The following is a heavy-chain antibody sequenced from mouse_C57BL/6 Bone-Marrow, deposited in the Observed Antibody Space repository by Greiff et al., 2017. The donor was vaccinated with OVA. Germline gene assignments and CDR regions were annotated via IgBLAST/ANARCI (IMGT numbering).Heavy chain of an antibody. Sequence: VQRVESGAELVRHGASVTLSCKASGYTFTDYEMHWVKQTPVHGLEWIGAIDPETGGTAYNQKFKGKAILTADKSSSTAYMELRSLTSEDSAVYYCTRGYSNYYAMDYWGQGTSVTVSS. CDR3: TRGYSNYYAMDY. J-gene: IGHJ4*01. CDR2: IDPETGGT. V-gene: IGHV1-15*01. D-gene: IGHD2-5*01. CDR1: GYTFTDYE.